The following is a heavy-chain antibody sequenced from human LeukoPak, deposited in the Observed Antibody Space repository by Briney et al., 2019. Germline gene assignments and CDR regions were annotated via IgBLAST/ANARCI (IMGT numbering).Heavy chain of an antibody. CDR2: LYIGGNT. CDR1: GFSVSSNY. V-gene: IGHV3-53*01. D-gene: IGHD1-26*01. CDR3: ARELAVGAITEYFQD. J-gene: IGHJ1*01. Sequence: GGSLRLSCVASGFSVSSNYMAWVGQAPGKGLEWCSVLYIGGNTYYGDFVKGRFTISRDNSRNTLYLQMNSLRVDDTAVYYCARELAVGAITEYFQDWGQGTLVTVSS.